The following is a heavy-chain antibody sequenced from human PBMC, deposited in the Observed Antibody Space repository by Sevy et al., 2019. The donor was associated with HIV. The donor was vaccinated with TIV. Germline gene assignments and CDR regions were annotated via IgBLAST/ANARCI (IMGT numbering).Heavy chain of an antibody. CDR1: GFTFSSYS. V-gene: IGHV3-48*02. D-gene: IGHD2-8*01. Sequence: GGSLRLSCAASGFTFSSYSMNWVRQAPGKGLEWVSYIRSSSSTIYYADSVKGRFTISRDNAKNSLYLQMNSLRDEDTAVYYCARDRFRYCTNGVCYPNKRDYWGQGTLVTVSS. CDR3: ARDRFRYCTNGVCYPNKRDY. J-gene: IGHJ4*02. CDR2: IRSSSSTI.